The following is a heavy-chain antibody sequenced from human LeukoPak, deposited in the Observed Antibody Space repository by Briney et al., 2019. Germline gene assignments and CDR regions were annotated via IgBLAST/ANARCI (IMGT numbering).Heavy chain of an antibody. Sequence: ASVKVSCKVSGYTLTELSMHWVRQAPGKGLEWMGGFDPEDGETIYAQKFQGRVTMTEDTSTDTAYMELSSLRSEDTAVYYCATSVRTLGSGSLGYYYYYMDVWGKGTTVTISS. CDR3: ATSVRTLGSGSLGYYYYYMDV. D-gene: IGHD3-10*01. J-gene: IGHJ6*03. CDR2: FDPEDGET. V-gene: IGHV1-24*01. CDR1: GYTLTELS.